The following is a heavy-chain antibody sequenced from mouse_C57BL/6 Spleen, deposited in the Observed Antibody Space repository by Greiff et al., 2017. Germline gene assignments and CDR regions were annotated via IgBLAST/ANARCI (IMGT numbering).Heavy chain of an antibody. CDR3: ARDFSYSNYYWYFDV. CDR1: GFTFSDYY. V-gene: IGHV5-16*01. Sequence: EVQRVESEGGLVQPGSSMKLSCTASGFTFSDYYMAWVRQVPEKGLEWVANINYDGSSTYYLDSLKSRFIISRDNAKNILYLQMSSLKSEDTATYYCARDFSYSNYYWYFDVWGTGTTVTVSS. CDR2: INYDGSST. D-gene: IGHD2-5*01. J-gene: IGHJ1*03.